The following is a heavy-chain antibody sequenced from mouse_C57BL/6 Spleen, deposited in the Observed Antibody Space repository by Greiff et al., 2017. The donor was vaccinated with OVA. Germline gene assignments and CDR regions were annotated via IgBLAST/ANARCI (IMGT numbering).Heavy chain of an antibody. D-gene: IGHD1-1*01. J-gene: IGHJ1*03. V-gene: IGHV1-61*01. Sequence: QVHVKQPGAELVRPGSSVKLSCKASGYTFTSYWMDWVKQRPGQGLEWIGNIYPSDSETHYNQKFKDKATLTVDKSSSTAYMQLSSLTSEDSAVYYCARATVVTTRYIDVWGTGTTVTVSS. CDR2: IYPSDSET. CDR3: ARATVVTTRYIDV. CDR1: GYTFTSYW.